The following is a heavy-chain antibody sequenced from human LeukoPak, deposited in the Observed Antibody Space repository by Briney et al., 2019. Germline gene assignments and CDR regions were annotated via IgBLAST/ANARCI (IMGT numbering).Heavy chain of an antibody. CDR2: IYYSGST. Sequence: SETLSLTCTVSGGSISSYYWGWIRQPPGKGLEWIGYIYYSGSTNYNPSLKSRVTISVDTSKNQFSLKLSSVTAADTAVYYCARDGYSGSYYAFDIWGQGTMVTVSS. J-gene: IGHJ3*02. CDR1: GGSISSYY. D-gene: IGHD1-26*01. CDR3: ARDGYSGSYYAFDI. V-gene: IGHV4-59*01.